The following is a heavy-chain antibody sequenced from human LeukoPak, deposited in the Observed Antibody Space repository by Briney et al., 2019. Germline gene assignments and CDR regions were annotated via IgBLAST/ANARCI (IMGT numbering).Heavy chain of an antibody. CDR3: AREGMGYFDS. D-gene: IGHD5-24*01. CDR1: GFNITSNY. J-gene: IGHJ4*02. CDR2: IYSGGFP. V-gene: IGHV3-66*01. Sequence: GGSLRLSCAASGFNITSNYMNWVRQAPGKGLEWVAIIYSGGFPYYRDSVKGRFTIYRDNSKNTVYLQMNSLRVEDTAVYYCAREGMGYFDSWGQGTLVTVSS.